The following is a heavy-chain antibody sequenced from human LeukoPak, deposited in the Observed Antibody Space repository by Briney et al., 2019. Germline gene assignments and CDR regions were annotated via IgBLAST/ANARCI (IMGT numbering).Heavy chain of an antibody. CDR2: ITWNSGDI. J-gene: IGHJ4*01. V-gene: IGHV3-9*01. CDR1: GFTFEDYA. D-gene: IGHD4-17*01. Sequence: TGRSPRLSCAASGFTFEDYAMHWVRQAPGKGLEWVSGITWNSGDIGYADSVKGRFTISRDNSKNSLYLQMNSLRPEDTALYYCAKLTVPSSPDLSYWGHGTQVTVSS. CDR3: AKLTVPSSPDLSY.